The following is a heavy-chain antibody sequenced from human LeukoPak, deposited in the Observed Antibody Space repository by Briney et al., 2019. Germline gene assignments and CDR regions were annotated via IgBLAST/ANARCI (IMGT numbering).Heavy chain of an antibody. V-gene: IGHV3-30-3*01. CDR1: GFTFSAYA. CDR2: ISYVGSSR. CDR3: ARDSYGMDV. J-gene: IGHJ6*02. Sequence: GGSLRLSCAASGFTFSAYAMHWVRQAPGKGLEWVAVISYVGSSRFYADSVKGRFTISRDNSKNTLYLQVNSLRAEDTAVYYCARDSYGMDVWGQGTTVTVSS.